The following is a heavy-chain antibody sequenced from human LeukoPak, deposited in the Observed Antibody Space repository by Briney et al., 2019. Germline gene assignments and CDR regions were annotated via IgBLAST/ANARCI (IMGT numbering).Heavy chain of an antibody. CDR2: ISYDGSNK. D-gene: IGHD2-2*01. CDR3: ARGGGSCSSTSCLPDY. J-gene: IGHJ4*02. Sequence: GGSLRLSCAASGFTFSSYAMHWVRQAPGKGLEWVAVISYDGSNKYYADSVKGRFTIPRDNSKNTLYLQMNSLRAEDTAVCYCARGGGSCSSTSCLPDYWGQGTLVTVSS. V-gene: IGHV3-30-3*01. CDR1: GFTFSSYA.